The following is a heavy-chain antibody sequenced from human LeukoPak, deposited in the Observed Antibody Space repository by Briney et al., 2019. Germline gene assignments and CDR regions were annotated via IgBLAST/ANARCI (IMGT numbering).Heavy chain of an antibody. J-gene: IGHJ4*02. V-gene: IGHV4-39*01. Sequence: SETLSLTCTVSGGSISSSSYYWGWIRQPPGKGLEWIGSIYYSGRTHYNPSLKSRVTISVDTSKNQFPLKLSSVTTSDTAVFYCARHGTLYGDYIDCWGQGTLVTVSS. CDR3: ARHGTLYGDYIDC. CDR1: GGSISSSSYY. CDR2: IYYSGRT. D-gene: IGHD4-17*01.